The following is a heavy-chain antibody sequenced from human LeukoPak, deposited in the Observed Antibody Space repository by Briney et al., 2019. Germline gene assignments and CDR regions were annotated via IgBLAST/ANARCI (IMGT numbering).Heavy chain of an antibody. CDR2: IIPIFDTP. CDR3: ARAVQVTTGGLFDY. CDR1: GGTFSNYA. D-gene: IGHD4-17*01. V-gene: IGHV1-69*06. Sequence: AASVKVSCKASGGTFSNYAISWVRQAPGQGLDWMGGIIPIFDTPNFAQKFQGRVTITADKSTSTAYMELSRLRSEDTAVYYCARAVQVTTGGLFDYWGQGTLVTVSS. J-gene: IGHJ4*02.